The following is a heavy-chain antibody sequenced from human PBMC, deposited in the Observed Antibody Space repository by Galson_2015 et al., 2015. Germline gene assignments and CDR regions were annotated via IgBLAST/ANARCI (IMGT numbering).Heavy chain of an antibody. Sequence: SVKVSCKASGYTFTSYDINWVRQAPGQGLEWMGWMNPNSGNTGYAQKFQGRVTMTRNTSISTAYMELSSLRSEDTAVYYCARGGNWNDYYWFDPWVQGTLVTVSS. CDR1: GYTFTSYD. CDR2: MNPNSGNT. D-gene: IGHD1-1*01. V-gene: IGHV1-8*01. CDR3: ARGGNWNDYYWFDP. J-gene: IGHJ5*02.